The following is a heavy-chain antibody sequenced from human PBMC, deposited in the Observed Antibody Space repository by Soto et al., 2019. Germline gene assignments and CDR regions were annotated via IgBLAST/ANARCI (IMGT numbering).Heavy chain of an antibody. V-gene: IGHV3-74*01. CDR1: GFNFGPFW. Sequence: GGSLRLSCAASGFNFGPFWMHWVRQSPGKGLVWVSHINSDGTTIVYADSVKGRFTISRDNAKNTLYLQMNSLRVEDTAVYFCVRDRGYPDSFDIWGPGTLVTVSS. CDR3: VRDRGYPDSFDI. J-gene: IGHJ3*02. CDR2: INSDGTTI. D-gene: IGHD3-10*01.